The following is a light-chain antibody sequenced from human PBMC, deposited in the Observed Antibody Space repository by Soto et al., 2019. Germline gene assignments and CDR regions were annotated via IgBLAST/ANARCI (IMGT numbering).Light chain of an antibody. CDR2: ATS. CDR3: QQSYSLPLT. V-gene: IGKV1-39*01. Sequence: DIQMTQSPSSLSASIGDRVSIACRASQSISSYLNWYQQKPGKAPKLLISATSSLQSGVPSRFRGSGSGTDFTLTISRLQPEDFATYYCQQSYSLPLTFGGGTKVEI. J-gene: IGKJ4*01. CDR1: QSISSY.